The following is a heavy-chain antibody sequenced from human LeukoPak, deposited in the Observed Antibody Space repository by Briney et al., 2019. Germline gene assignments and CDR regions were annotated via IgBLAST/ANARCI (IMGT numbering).Heavy chain of an antibody. V-gene: IGHV4-30-2*01. CDR2: IYHSGST. D-gene: IGHD3-10*01. CDR1: GGSISSGGYY. CDR3: ARRPSRSGFGESKYYFYY. J-gene: IGHJ4*02. Sequence: SQTLSLTCTVSGGSISSGGYYWGWIRQPPGKGLEWIGYIYHSGSTYSNPSLKSRVTLSVDRSKNLFSLKLSSVTAADTAVYYCARRPSRSGFGESKYYFYYWGQGTLVTVSS.